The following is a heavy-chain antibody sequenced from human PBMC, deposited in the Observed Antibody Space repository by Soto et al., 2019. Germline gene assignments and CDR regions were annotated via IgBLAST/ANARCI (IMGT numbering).Heavy chain of an antibody. CDR1: GYTFTSYG. CDR3: ARDLLAVAGTRHINWFDP. Sequence: QVQLVQSGAEVKKPGASVKVSCKASGYTFTSYGISWVRQAPGQGREWVGWISAYNGNTNYAQKLQGRVTMTTATSTSTAYMELRSVRSDDTDVYYCARDLLAVAGTRHINWFDPWGQGTLVTVSS. CDR2: ISAYNGNT. J-gene: IGHJ5*02. D-gene: IGHD6-19*01. V-gene: IGHV1-18*04.